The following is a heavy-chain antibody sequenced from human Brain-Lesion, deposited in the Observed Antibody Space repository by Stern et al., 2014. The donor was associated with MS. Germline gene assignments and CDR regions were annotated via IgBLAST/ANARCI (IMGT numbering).Heavy chain of an antibody. CDR3: ARFPASRPHVFDS. Sequence: MQLVESGPGLVKPSGTLSLTCAVSGGSISSSNWWSWVRQSPGKGLEWIGESDHSGSTIYNPSLKSRATLSENSSKTRSSLTLRSVTAADTAVYFCARFPASRPHVFDSWGQGTLVTVSS. V-gene: IGHV4-4*02. D-gene: IGHD6-13*01. CDR1: GGSISSSNW. J-gene: IGHJ4*02. CDR2: SDHSGST.